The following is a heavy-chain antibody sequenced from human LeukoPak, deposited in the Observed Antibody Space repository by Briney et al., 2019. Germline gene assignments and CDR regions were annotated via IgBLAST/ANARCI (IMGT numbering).Heavy chain of an antibody. CDR1: GFTFSSYS. J-gene: IGHJ4*02. V-gene: IGHV3-21*01. Sequence: GGSLRLSCAASGFTFSSYSMNWVRQAPGKGLECVSSISSSSSYIYYADSVKGRFTISRDNAKNSLYLQMNSLRAEDTAVYYCARDHSSSGVGVDYWGQGTLVTVSS. CDR2: ISSSSSYI. CDR3: ARDHSSSGVGVDY. D-gene: IGHD6-6*01.